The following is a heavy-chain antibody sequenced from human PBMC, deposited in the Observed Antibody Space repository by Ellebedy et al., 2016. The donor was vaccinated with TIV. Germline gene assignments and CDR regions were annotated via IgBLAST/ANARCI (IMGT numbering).Heavy chain of an antibody. Sequence: GESLKISCAASGFTFSSYEMNWVRQAPGKGLEWVSYISSSGSTIYYADSVKGRFTISRDNAKNSLYLQMNSLRAEDTAVYYCARVKDDYGDGPGYYYGMDVWGQGTTVTVSS. J-gene: IGHJ6*02. CDR1: GFTFSSYE. D-gene: IGHD4-17*01. CDR2: ISSSGSTI. V-gene: IGHV3-48*03. CDR3: ARVKDDYGDGPGYYYGMDV.